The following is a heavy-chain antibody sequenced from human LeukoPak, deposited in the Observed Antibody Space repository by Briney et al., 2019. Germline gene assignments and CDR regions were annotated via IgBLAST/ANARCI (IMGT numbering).Heavy chain of an antibody. V-gene: IGHV3-21*01. CDR1: GFTFSSYS. CDR2: ISSSSSYI. CDR3: ARVEAFRYYFDY. J-gene: IGHJ4*02. Sequence: GGSLRLSCAASGFTFSSYSMNWVRQAPGKGLEWVSSISSSSSYIYYADSVKGRFTISRDNAKNSLYLQMNSLRAEDTAVYYCARVEAFRYYFDYWGQGTPVTVSS. D-gene: IGHD3-3*02.